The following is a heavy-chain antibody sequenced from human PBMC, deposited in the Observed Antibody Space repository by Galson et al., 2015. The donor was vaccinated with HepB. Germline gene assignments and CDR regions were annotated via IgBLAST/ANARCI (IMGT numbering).Heavy chain of an antibody. J-gene: IGHJ4*02. CDR2: IYYSGST. CDR1: GGSISSYY. D-gene: IGHD4-23*01. V-gene: IGHV4-59*08. CDR3: ARGGYGGNPVLFDY. Sequence: ETLSLTCTVSGGSISSYYWSWIRQPPGKGLEWIGYIYYSGSTNYNPSLKSRVTISVDTSKNQFSLRLSSVTAADTAVYYCARGGYGGNPVLFDYWGQGTLVTVSS.